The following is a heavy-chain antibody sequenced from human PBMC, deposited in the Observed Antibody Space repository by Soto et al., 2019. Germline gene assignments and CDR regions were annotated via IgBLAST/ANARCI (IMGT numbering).Heavy chain of an antibody. CDR2: IDPNDYYS. CDR1: GYRFSNSW. D-gene: IGHD3-10*01. J-gene: IGHJ6*03. CDR3: ARRLSGLKGEYNAYHLDV. Sequence: GESLKIACRASGYRFSNSWIPCVRQMPGKGLEWMGTIDPNDYYSNNSPSFQGHVTISADTSINTAYLHWSSLKASDTAIYYCARRLSGLKGEYNAYHLDV. V-gene: IGHV5-10-1*01.